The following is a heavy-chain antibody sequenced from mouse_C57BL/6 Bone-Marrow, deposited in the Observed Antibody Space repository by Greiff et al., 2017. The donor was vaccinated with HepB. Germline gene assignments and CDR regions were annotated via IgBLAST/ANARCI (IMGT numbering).Heavy chain of an antibody. V-gene: IGHV1-76*01. J-gene: IGHJ2*01. CDR1: GYTFTDYY. CDR3: ARGGGRDFDY. Sequence: QVQLQQSGAELVRPGASVKLSCKASGYTFTDYYINWVKQRPGQGLEWIARIYPGSGNSYYNEKFKGKATLTAEKSSSTAYMQLSSLTSEDSAVYFCARGGGRDFDYWGQGTTLTVSS. D-gene: IGHD3-3*01. CDR2: IYPGSGNS.